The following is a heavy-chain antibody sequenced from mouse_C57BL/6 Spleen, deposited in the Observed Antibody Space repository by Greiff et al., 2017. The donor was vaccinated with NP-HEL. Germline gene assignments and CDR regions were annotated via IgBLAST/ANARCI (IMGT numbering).Heavy chain of an antibody. D-gene: IGHD3-2*02. J-gene: IGHJ4*01. CDR2: INPNNGGT. Sequence: EVQLQQSGPELVKPGASVKIPCKASGYTFTDYNMDWVKQSHGKSLEWIGDINPNNGGTIYNQKFKGKATLTVDKSSSTAYMELRSLTSEDTAVYYCARMVVTAQATYAMDYWGQGTSVTVSS. V-gene: IGHV1-18*01. CDR1: GYTFTDYN. CDR3: ARMVVTAQATYAMDY.